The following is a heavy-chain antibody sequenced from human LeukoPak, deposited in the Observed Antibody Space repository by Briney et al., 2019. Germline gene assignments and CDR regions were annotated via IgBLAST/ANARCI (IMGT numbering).Heavy chain of an antibody. J-gene: IGHJ1*01. D-gene: IGHD4-11*01. CDR2: ISGYNGYT. CDR1: GYTFTNYG. Sequence: ASVKVSSKASGYTFTNYGVSWVRQAPGQVLEWMGWISGYNGYTNYAQKFQFRVTMTTDTSTSTPYMELRSLTSDDTAVYYCARDKAVTTELTQYFHHWGQGTLVTVSS. V-gene: IGHV1-18*01. CDR3: ARDKAVTTELTQYFHH.